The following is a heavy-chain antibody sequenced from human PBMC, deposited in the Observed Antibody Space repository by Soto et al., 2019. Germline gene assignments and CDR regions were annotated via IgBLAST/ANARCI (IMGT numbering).Heavy chain of an antibody. CDR3: AKDDFWSGYFKYYFDY. V-gene: IGHV3-23*01. J-gene: IGHJ4*02. CDR2: ISSGGST. D-gene: IGHD3-3*01. Sequence: GGSLRLCCAASGFTFITYSMNWVRQAPGKGLEWVSYISSGGSTYYADSVKGRFTISRDNSKNTLYLQMNSLRAEDTAVYYCAKDDFWSGYFKYYFDYWGQGTLVTVSS. CDR1: GFTFITYS.